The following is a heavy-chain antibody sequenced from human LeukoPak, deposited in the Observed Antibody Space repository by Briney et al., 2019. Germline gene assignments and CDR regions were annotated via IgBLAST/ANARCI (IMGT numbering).Heavy chain of an antibody. CDR1: GGTFSSYS. D-gene: IGHD3-22*01. CDR2: IIPIFDTA. CDR3: ARGQHYDSSGYYGY. J-gene: IGHJ4*02. Sequence: SVKVSCKASGGTFSSYSTSWVRRAPGQGLEWMGGIIPIFDTADYAQKFQGRVTITADESTSTAYMELSSLRSEDTAVYYCARGQHYDSSGYYGYWGQGTLVTVSS. V-gene: IGHV1-69*13.